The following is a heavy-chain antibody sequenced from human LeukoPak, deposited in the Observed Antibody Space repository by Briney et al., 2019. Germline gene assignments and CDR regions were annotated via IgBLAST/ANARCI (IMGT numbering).Heavy chain of an antibody. CDR2: IYYSGST. CDR3: ARGGYYDSSGHAFDI. D-gene: IGHD3-22*01. Sequence: SETLSLTCTVSAGSISSYYWSWIRQPPGKGLEWIGYIYYSGSTNYNPSLKGRVTISVDTSKNQFSLKLSSVTAADTAVYYCARGGYYDSSGHAFDIWGQGTMVTVSS. V-gene: IGHV4-59*01. CDR1: AGSISSYY. J-gene: IGHJ3*02.